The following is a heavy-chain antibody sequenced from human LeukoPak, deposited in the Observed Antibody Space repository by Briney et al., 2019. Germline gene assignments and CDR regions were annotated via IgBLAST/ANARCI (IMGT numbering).Heavy chain of an antibody. CDR3: SRLAFCTNAVCFSNYYYSMDV. J-gene: IGHJ6*03. CDR1: GYSFTSYW. D-gene: IGHD2-8*01. V-gene: IGHV5-51*03. CDR2: IYPDDSDT. Sequence: GESLKISCKGSGYSFTSYWIGWVRQMPGKGLEWMGIIYPDDSDTKYSPSFQGQDTISADKSISTAYLQWSSLKASDTAMYYCSRLAFCTNAVCFSNYYYSMDVWGRGTTVTVSS.